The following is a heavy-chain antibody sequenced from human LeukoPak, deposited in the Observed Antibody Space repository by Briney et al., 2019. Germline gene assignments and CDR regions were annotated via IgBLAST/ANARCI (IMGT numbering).Heavy chain of an antibody. D-gene: IGHD6-19*01. V-gene: IGHV4-59*01. CDR3: ARELYSSGWNGGFDY. J-gene: IGHJ4*02. CDR2: VYSSGNT. CDR1: DGSISIYY. Sequence: TSETLSLTCTVSDGSISIYYWSWIRQPPGKGLEWIGYVYSSGNTNYNPSLKSRVTISVDTSKNQFSLKLSSVTAADTAVYYCARELYSSGWNGGFDYWGQGTLVTVSS.